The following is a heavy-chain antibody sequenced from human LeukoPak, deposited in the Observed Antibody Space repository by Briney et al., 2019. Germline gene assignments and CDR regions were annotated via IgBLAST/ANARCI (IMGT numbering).Heavy chain of an antibody. J-gene: IGHJ4*02. CDR3: AKDYY. CDR2: ISADGATT. V-gene: IGHV3-43*02. Sequence: GSLRLSCAASGFTFVDYPMHWVRQVPGKGLEWVSLISADGATTYYADSVKGRFTISRDNSKTSLYLQMNSLRPEDTALYYCAKDYYWGPGTLVTVSS. CDR1: GFTFVDYP.